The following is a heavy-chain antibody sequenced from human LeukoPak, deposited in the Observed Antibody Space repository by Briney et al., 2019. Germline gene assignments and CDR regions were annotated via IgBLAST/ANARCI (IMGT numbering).Heavy chain of an antibody. CDR2: ISYDGSNK. CDR3: AKGLLRLWFGESPDYYGMDV. V-gene: IGHV3-30*18. Sequence: GGCLRLSCAASGFTFSSYGMHWVRQAPGKGLEWVAVISYDGSNKYYADSVKGRFTISRDNSKNTLYLQMNSLRAEDTAVYYCAKGLLRLWFGESPDYYGMDVWGQGTTVTVSS. CDR1: GFTFSSYG. J-gene: IGHJ6*02. D-gene: IGHD3-10*01.